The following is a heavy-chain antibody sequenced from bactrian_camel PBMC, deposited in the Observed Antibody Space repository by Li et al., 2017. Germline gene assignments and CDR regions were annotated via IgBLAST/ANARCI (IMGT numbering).Heavy chain of an antibody. D-gene: IGHD7*01. CDR2: IYSDASNT. J-gene: IGHJ4*01. V-gene: IGHV3-2*01. CDR3: TRRGGVGGTYLQN. CDR1: GFTFSSYY. Sequence: HVQLVESGGGLVQPGGSLRLSCAASGFTFSSYYMSWVRQAPGKGLEWVSSIYSDASNTYYADSVKGRFTISVDAAKNTVYLQLNNLKYEDTAMYYCTRRGGVGGTYLQNWGRGTQVTVS.